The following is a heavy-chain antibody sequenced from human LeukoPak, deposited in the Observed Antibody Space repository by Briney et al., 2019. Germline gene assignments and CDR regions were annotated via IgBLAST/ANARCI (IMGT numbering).Heavy chain of an antibody. Sequence: GGSLRLSCAASGFTVSSNNMNWVRQAPGKGLEWVSIIYSDGNTYYADSVKGRFTISRDNSKNTLFLQMNSLRAEDTAVYYCARVSGSSWRGTFDYWGQGTLVTVSS. D-gene: IGHD6-13*01. CDR2: IYSDGNT. J-gene: IGHJ4*02. V-gene: IGHV3-66*01. CDR3: ARVSGSSWRGTFDY. CDR1: GFTVSSNN.